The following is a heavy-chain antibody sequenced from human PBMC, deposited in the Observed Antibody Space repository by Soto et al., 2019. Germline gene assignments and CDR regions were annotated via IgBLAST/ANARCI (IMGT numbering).Heavy chain of an antibody. D-gene: IGHD2-8*01. V-gene: IGHV3-21*06. CDR2: ISKGGSGI. CDR1: GFTFSTYS. J-gene: IGHJ4*02. Sequence: PGGSLRLSCAASGFTFSTYSMNWVRQAPGKGLEWVSSISKGGSGIYYADSVKGRFTISRDNAMSSLFLQMCSLRAEDSAVYYSAVRSCSDGECPFDYWGQGTQVTVSS. CDR3: AVRSCSDGECPFDY.